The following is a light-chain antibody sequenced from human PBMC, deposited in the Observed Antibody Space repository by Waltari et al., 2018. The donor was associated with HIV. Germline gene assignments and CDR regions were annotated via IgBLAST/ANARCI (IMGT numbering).Light chain of an antibody. J-gene: IGLJ2*01. CDR1: SSDVGGYNY. V-gene: IGLV2-11*01. CDR3: CSVAVSYTWL. Sequence: QSALTQPRSVSGSPGQSVTISCTGTSSDVGGYNYVSWYQQLPGKAPKLMIYDLTERPSGVPDRFSGSKAGNTASLTISGLQAEDEADYYCCSVAVSYTWLFGGGTKLTVL. CDR2: DLT.